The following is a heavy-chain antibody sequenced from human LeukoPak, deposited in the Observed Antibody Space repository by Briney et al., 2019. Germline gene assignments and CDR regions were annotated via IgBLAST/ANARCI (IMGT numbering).Heavy chain of an antibody. CDR2: IYYSGST. D-gene: IGHD3-3*01. J-gene: IGHJ4*02. V-gene: IGHV4-39*01. CDR3: ARSTNNDFWSGYYDY. CDR1: GGSLSSSSYY. Sequence: SETLSLTCTVSGGSLSSSSYYWGWIRQPPGKGLEWIGSIYYSGSTYYNPSLKSRVIISVDTSKNQFSLKLSSVTAADTAVYYCARSTNNDFWSGYYDYWGQGTLVTVPS.